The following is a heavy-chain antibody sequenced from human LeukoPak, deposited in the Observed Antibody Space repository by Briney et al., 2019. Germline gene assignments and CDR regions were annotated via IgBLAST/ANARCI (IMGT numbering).Heavy chain of an antibody. V-gene: IGHV1-69*13. CDR3: ARYTPIAVAGKGDNWFDP. D-gene: IGHD6-19*01. Sequence: SVKVSCKASGGTFSSYAISWVRQAPGQGLEWMGGIIPIFGTANYAQKFQGRVTITANESTSTAYMELSSLRSEDTAVYYCARYTPIAVAGKGDNWFDPWGQGTLDTVSS. CDR2: IIPIFGTA. J-gene: IGHJ5*02. CDR1: GGTFSSYA.